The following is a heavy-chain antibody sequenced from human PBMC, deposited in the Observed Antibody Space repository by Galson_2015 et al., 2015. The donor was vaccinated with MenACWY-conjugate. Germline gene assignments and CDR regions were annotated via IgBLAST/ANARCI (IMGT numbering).Heavy chain of an antibody. CDR1: GYTFTSYY. J-gene: IGHJ3*02. Sequence: SVKVSCKASGYTFTSYYMHWVRQAPGQGLEWMGIINPSGGSTSYAQKFQGRVTMTRDTSTSTVYMELSSLRSEDTAVYYCARETYYYDSSAQGAFDIWGQGTMVTVSS. CDR2: INPSGGST. D-gene: IGHD3-22*01. V-gene: IGHV1-46*03. CDR3: ARETYYYDSSAQGAFDI.